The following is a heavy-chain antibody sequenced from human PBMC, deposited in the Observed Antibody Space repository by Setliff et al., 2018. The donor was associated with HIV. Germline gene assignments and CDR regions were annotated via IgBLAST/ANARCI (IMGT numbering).Heavy chain of an antibody. D-gene: IGHD2-15*01. CDR3: ARDFCGSSCSSGYGYFDH. CDR1: GFSFSSYS. V-gene: IGHV3-48*01. Sequence: GGSLRLSCGASGFSFSSYSMNWVRQAPGKGLEGVSYIRPSSTIIYYPDSVKGRFTTSRDNARNSMYLEMNSLRAADTAVYYCARDFCGSSCSSGYGYFDHWGQGTLVTVSS. CDR2: IRPSSTII. J-gene: IGHJ4*02.